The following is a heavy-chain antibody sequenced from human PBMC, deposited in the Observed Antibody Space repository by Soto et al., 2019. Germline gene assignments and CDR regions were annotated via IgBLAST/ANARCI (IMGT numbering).Heavy chain of an antibody. CDR3: ARGSTAARPFYYNYYYMDV. CDR2: VNAGNGDA. Sequence: GASVKVSCKASGYTFTNYAIHXVRQAPGQGLEWMGWVNAGNGDAKYSPKFQGRVTITRDTSASTAYMELSSLRSEDTAVYYCARGSTAARPFYYNYYYMDVWGKGTTVTVSS. V-gene: IGHV1-3*01. D-gene: IGHD6-6*01. J-gene: IGHJ6*03. CDR1: GYTFTNYA.